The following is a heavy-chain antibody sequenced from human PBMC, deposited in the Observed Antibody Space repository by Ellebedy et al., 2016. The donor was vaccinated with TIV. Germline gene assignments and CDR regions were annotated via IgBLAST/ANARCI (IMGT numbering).Heavy chain of an antibody. CDR2: TSYEVSNT. J-gene: IGHJ6*02. Sequence: PGGSLRLSCAASGFTFGSYAMHWVRQAQGKGLEWVAHTSYEVSNTNYADSVKGRFTIARDNSKNTLYLQMNRLRVEDTAVYYCARDGRHLDDYFYNSMDVWGQGTTVTVSS. D-gene: IGHD1-14*01. CDR3: ARDGRHLDDYFYNSMDV. V-gene: IGHV3-30-3*01. CDR1: GFTFGSYA.